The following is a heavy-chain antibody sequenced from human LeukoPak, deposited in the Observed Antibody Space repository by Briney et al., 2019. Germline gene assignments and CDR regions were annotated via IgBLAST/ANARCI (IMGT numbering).Heavy chain of an antibody. D-gene: IGHD6-19*01. CDR1: GDSVSSNSAA. V-gene: IGHV6-1*01. CDR3: ARGRVAVAAAYYYYYVDV. J-gene: IGHJ6*03. CDR2: TYYRSKWYN. Sequence: SQTLSLTCAISGDSVSSNSAAWSWIRQSPSRGLEWLGRTYYRSKWYNDYAVSVKSRITINPDTSKNQFSLQLNSVTPEDTAVYYCARGRVAVAAAYYYYYVDVWGKGTTVTVSS.